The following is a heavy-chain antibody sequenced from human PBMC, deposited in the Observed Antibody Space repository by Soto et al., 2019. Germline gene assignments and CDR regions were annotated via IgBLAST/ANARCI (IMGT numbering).Heavy chain of an antibody. CDR2: ISAYNGNT. D-gene: IGHD3-10*01. J-gene: IGHJ5*02. CDR1: GYTFTSYG. Sequence: SVKVSCKASGYTFTSYGISWVRQAPGQGLEWMGWISAYNGNTNYAQKLQGRVTMTTDTSTSTAYMELRSLRSDDTAVYYCAGTATSITMVRGVIIGRKNPFDPWGQGTLVTVSS. CDR3: AGTATSITMVRGVIIGRKNPFDP. V-gene: IGHV1-18*01.